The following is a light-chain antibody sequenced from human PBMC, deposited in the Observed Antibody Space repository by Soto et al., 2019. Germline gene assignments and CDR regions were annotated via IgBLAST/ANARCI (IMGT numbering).Light chain of an antibody. V-gene: IGKV3-20*01. CDR2: GAS. CDR1: QDVASTY. Sequence: GERATLSFRASQDVASTYLAWYQQKPGQAPRLRIYGASGRAAGVAERLSGSGSGTQFTLTISRLEPEDFAVYYCQYYDSSRTFAQGTKVDIK. CDR3: QYYDSSRT. J-gene: IGKJ1*01.